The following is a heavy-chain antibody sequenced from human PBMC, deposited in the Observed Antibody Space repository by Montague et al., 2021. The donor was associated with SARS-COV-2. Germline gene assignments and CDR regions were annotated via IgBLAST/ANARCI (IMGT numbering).Heavy chain of an antibody. Sequence: PALVKPTQTLTLTCTFSGFSLNTSGEGVGWARQPPGKALEWLALFYWDDDKRYSPSLKSRSTISKDTTKNEVVLTVANMDPVDTATYYCARYGDYGSWFDGWGQGNLVTVS. D-gene: IGHD4-17*01. CDR1: GFSLNTSGEG. CDR2: FYWDDDK. V-gene: IGHV2-5*02. CDR3: ARYGDYGSWFDG. J-gene: IGHJ5*02.